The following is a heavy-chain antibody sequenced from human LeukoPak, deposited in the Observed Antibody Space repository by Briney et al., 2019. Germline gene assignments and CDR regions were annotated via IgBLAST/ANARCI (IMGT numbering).Heavy chain of an antibody. CDR3: ATEADGNRFDY. CDR2: SKSDGSGS. Sequence: GGSLRLSCAASGLPFSVYWMHWVRQAPGKGLVWVSRSKSDGSGSIYADSVKGRFTISRDNAKTTLYLQLNSLTAEDSAVYYCATEADGNRFDYWGQGTLVTVSS. J-gene: IGHJ4*02. D-gene: IGHD6-13*01. CDR1: GLPFSVYW. V-gene: IGHV3-74*01.